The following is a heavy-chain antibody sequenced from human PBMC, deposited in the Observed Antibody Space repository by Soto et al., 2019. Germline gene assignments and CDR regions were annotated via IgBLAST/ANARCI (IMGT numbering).Heavy chain of an antibody. CDR2: IYYNGNT. CDR3: ARGVQYITRTDLLYYFDS. D-gene: IGHD1-26*01. Sequence: PSETLSLTCTVSGASISCGDLYGSWIRQPPGKGLEWIGYIYYNGNTSYNPSLKSLLIISVDTSKNQFSLRLSSVTAADTAVYYCARGVQYITRTDLLYYFDSWGQGTLVTVSS. V-gene: IGHV4-30-4*02. CDR1: GASISCGDLY. J-gene: IGHJ4*02.